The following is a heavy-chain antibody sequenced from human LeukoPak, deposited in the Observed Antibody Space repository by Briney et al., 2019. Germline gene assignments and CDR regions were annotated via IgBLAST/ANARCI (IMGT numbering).Heavy chain of an antibody. CDR2: IYYSGST. CDR1: GASIRNYY. V-gene: IGHV4-59*08. J-gene: IGHJ5*02. Sequence: SETLSLTCTVSGASIRNYYWSWIRQSPGKGLEWIGYIYYSGSTNYNPSLESRVAMSVDTSKNQFSLRLSSVTAADTAIYYCARRYSSSWYAGFFDPWGQGTLVTVSS. CDR3: ARRYSSSWYAGFFDP. D-gene: IGHD6-13*01.